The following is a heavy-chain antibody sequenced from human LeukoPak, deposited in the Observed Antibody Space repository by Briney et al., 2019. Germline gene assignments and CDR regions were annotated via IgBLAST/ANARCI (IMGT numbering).Heavy chain of an antibody. CDR3: AKDNAYYYADY. CDR1: GFTFSSYG. J-gene: IGHJ4*02. Sequence: GRSLRLSCAASGFTFSSYGMHWVRQAPGKGLVWVAVISYDGSNKYYADSVKGRFTISRDNSKNTLYLQMNSLRAEDTAVYYCAKDNAYYYADYWGQGTLVTVSS. V-gene: IGHV3-30*18. D-gene: IGHD3-10*01. CDR2: ISYDGSNK.